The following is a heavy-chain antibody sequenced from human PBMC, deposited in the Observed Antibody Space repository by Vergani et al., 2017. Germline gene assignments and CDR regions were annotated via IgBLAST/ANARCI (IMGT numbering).Heavy chain of an antibody. J-gene: IGHJ5*02. CDR2: MSPDSGNR. V-gene: IGHV1-8*01. CDR3: ASNYSNNNYFDP. CDR1: GYSFTSHD. D-gene: IGHD4-11*01. Sequence: QVQLVQSGAEVKKPGASVKVSCEASGYSFTSHDIYWVRQAPGQGLEWMGWMSPDSGNRSFAQNFQGRISMTRNTSINTAYMELSSLTSEDTAIYYCASNYSNNNYFDPWGQGTLVTVSS.